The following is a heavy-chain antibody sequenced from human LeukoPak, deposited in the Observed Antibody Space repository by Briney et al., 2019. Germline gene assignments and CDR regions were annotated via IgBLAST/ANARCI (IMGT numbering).Heavy chain of an antibody. D-gene: IGHD3-16*01. Sequence: SETLSLTCAVYGGSFSGYYWSWIRQPPGKGLEWIGEINHSGSTNYNPSLKSRVTISVDTSKNQFSLKLSSVTAADTAVYYCARVTDATLGAPNFDYWGQGTLVTVSS. CDR3: ARVTDATLGAPNFDY. J-gene: IGHJ4*02. V-gene: IGHV4-34*01. CDR2: INHSGST. CDR1: GGSFSGYY.